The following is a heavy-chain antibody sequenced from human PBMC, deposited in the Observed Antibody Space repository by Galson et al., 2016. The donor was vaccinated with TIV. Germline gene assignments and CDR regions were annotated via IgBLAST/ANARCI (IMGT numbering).Heavy chain of an antibody. D-gene: IGHD2-15*01. CDR1: GYTFTSFG. J-gene: IGHJ4*02. CDR3: ARERTSVVGRSLDF. CDR2: ISAYNGDT. V-gene: IGHV1-18*01. Sequence: SVKVSCKASGYTFTSFGLSWVRQAPGQGLEWMGWISAYNGDTYFAQNLQDRVTMTTDTSTSTAYMELRSLRSDDTAVYYCARERTSVVGRSLDFWGQGTVVTVSS.